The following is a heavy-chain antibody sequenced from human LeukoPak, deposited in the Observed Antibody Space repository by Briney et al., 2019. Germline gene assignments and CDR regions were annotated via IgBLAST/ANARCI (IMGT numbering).Heavy chain of an antibody. V-gene: IGHV3-74*01. D-gene: IGHD3-22*01. Sequence: PVGSLRLSCAASGFTFSGYWMHWVRQAPGKGLVWVSRTNRDDSDTSYADSVKGRFTISRDKAKSTLYLQMNSLRVEDTAVYYCARSANYFDTSGQDYWGQGTLVSVSS. J-gene: IGHJ4*02. CDR3: ARSANYFDTSGQDY. CDR2: TNRDDSDT. CDR1: GFTFSGYW.